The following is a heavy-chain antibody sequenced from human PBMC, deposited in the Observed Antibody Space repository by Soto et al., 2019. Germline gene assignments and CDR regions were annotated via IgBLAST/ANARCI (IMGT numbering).Heavy chain of an antibody. CDR2: MNPNRGNT. V-gene: IGHV1-8*01. Sequence: QVQLVQSGAEVKKPGASVKVSCKASGYTFTSYDINWVRQATGQGLEWMGWMNPNRGNTGYAQKFQGRVTMTRNTSISTAYMELSSLRSEDTAVYYCVGGTLVDYGMDVWGQGTTVTVSS. CDR1: GYTFTSYD. J-gene: IGHJ6*02. D-gene: IGHD3-16*02. CDR3: VGGTLVDYGMDV.